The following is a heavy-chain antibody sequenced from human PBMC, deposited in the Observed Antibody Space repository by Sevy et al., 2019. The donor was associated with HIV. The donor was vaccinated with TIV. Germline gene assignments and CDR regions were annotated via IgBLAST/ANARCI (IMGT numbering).Heavy chain of an antibody. CDR2: ISPSSSKT. J-gene: IGHJ4*02. CDR3: AKVRGVYCSSIGCLYFDY. D-gene: IGHD2-2*01. Sequence: WGSLRLSCVGSEFTFSSYAMSWVRQTPGRGLEWVSSISPSSSKTYYADSVEGRFTISRDNSKNTLYLQMNSLRAEDTAVYFCAKVRGVYCSSIGCLYFDYWGQGTLVTVSS. CDR1: EFTFSSYA. V-gene: IGHV3-23*01.